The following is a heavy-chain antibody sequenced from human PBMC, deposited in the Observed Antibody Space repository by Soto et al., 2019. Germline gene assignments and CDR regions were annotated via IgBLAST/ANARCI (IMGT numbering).Heavy chain of an antibody. Sequence: ASVKVSCKASGYTFTDSYIHWVRQAPGKGLEWMGWISPTSGATKYAQKFQGWVTVTRDTSTSTVYLDVSRLKSDGSAVYYCARELYDNGPSGLGVWGQGTTVTVSS. CDR1: GYTFTDSY. CDR3: ARELYDNGPSGLGV. CDR2: ISPTSGAT. D-gene: IGHD3-22*01. V-gene: IGHV1-2*04. J-gene: IGHJ6*02.